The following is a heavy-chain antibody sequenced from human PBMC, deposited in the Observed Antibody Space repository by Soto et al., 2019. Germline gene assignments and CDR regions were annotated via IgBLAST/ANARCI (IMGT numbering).Heavy chain of an antibody. J-gene: IGHJ6*02. CDR2: IYPGDSDT. Sequence: PGESLKISCKGSGYSFTSYWIGWVRQMPGKGLEWMGIIYPGDSDTRYSPSFQGQVTISADKSIGTAYLQWSSLKASDTAMYYCARDGSSSLNYYYYGMDVWGQGTTVTVSS. D-gene: IGHD1-26*01. CDR3: ARDGSSSLNYYYYGMDV. V-gene: IGHV5-51*01. CDR1: GYSFTSYW.